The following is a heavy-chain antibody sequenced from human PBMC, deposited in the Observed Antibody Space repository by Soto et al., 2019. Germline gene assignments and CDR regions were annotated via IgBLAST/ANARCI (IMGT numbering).Heavy chain of an antibody. CDR1: GGSLSGYY. V-gene: IGHV4-34*01. CDR3: ASLVVPAAYIDY. J-gene: IGHJ4*02. CDR2: INHSGST. Sequence: SETLSLTCAVYGGSLSGYYWSWIRQAPGKGLEWIGEINHSGSTNYNPSLKRRVTISADTSKNQFSLKLSSVTAADTAVYYCASLVVPAAYIDYWGQGTLVTVSS. D-gene: IGHD2-2*01.